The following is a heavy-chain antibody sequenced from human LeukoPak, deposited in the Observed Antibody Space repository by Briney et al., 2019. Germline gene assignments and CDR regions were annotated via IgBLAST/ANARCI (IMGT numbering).Heavy chain of an antibody. CDR2: IYYSGST. CDR1: GGSISSYY. J-gene: IGHJ6*03. D-gene: IGHD6-13*01. CDR3: ARGSSSWYSENYYYYYMDV. Sequence: SETLSLTCTVSGGSISSYYWSWIRRPPGKGLEWIGYIYYSGSTNYNPSLKSRDTISVDTSKNQFSLKLSSVTAADTAVYYCARGSSSWYSENYYYYYMDVWGKGTTVTVSS. V-gene: IGHV4-59*12.